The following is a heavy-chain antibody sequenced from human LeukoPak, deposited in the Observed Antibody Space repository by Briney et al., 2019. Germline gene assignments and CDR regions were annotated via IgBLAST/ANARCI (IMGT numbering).Heavy chain of an antibody. CDR3: ARMAERGYCSSTSCYYYYYYGMDV. D-gene: IGHD2-2*01. CDR1: GGSFSGYY. V-gene: IGHV4-34*01. J-gene: IGHJ6*02. CDR2: INHSGNT. Sequence: SETLSLTCAVYGGSFSGYYWSWIRQPPGKGLEWIGEINHSGNTNYSPSLKSRVTISVDTSKNQFSLQLSSVTAADTAVYYCARMAERGYCSSTSCYYYYYYGMDVWGQGTTVTVSS.